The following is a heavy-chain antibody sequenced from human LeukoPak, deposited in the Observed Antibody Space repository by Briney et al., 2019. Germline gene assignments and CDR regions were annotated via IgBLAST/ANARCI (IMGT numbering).Heavy chain of an antibody. CDR1: GGSFSGCY. Sequence: SETLSLTCAVYGGSFSGCYWSWIRQPPGKGLEWIGEINHSGSTNYNPSLKSRVTISVDTSKNQFSLKLSSVTAADTAVYYCARGARRFGELLDWGQGTLVTVSS. D-gene: IGHD3-10*01. CDR2: INHSGST. J-gene: IGHJ4*02. V-gene: IGHV4-34*01. CDR3: ARGARRFGELLD.